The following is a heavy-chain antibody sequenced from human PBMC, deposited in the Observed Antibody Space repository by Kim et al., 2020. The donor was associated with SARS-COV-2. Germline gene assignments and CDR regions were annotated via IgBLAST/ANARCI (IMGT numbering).Heavy chain of an antibody. J-gene: IGHJ4*02. V-gene: IGHV3-23*01. CDR3: AKSQMWSVRFDY. Sequence: YYADSVKGRFTISRDNSKNTLYLQMNSLRAEDTAVYYCAKSQMWSVRFDYWGQGTLVTVSS. D-gene: IGHD2-21*01.